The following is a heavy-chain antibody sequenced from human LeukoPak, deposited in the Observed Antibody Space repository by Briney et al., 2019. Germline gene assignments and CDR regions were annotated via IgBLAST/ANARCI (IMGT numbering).Heavy chain of an antibody. J-gene: IGHJ5*02. CDR2: ISGSGDYI. CDR3: ARDLVGCSSNSCYRWFDP. CDR1: GFTFSSYA. Sequence: GGSLRLSCAASGFTFSSYAVSWVRQAPGKGLEWVSSISGSGDYIYYADSVKGRFTLSRDNAKNSLYLQMSSLRAEDTAIYYCARDLVGCSSNSCYRWFDPWGQGTLVTVSS. V-gene: IGHV3-21*01. D-gene: IGHD2-2*02.